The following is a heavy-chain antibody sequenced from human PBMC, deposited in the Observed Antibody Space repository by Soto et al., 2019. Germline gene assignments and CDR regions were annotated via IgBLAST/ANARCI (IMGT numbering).Heavy chain of an antibody. V-gene: IGHV3-23*01. Sequence: GGSLRLSCAASGFTFSSYAMSWVRQAPGKGLEWVSAISGSGGSTYYADSVKGRFTSSRDNSKNTLYLQMNSLRAEDTAVYYCAKNSNYGVDYYYGMDVWGQGTTVTVSS. CDR3: AKNSNYGVDYYYGMDV. J-gene: IGHJ6*02. D-gene: IGHD4-4*01. CDR2: ISGSGGST. CDR1: GFTFSSYA.